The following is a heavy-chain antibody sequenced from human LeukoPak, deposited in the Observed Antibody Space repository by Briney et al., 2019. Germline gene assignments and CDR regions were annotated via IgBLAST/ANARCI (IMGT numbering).Heavy chain of an antibody. CDR2: ISSSSSYI. Sequence: GGSLRLSCAASGFTFSSYSMNWVRQAPGKGLEWVSSISSSSSYIYYADSVKGRFTISRVNAKNSLYLQMNSLRAEDTAVYYCARAHSSGFDYWGQGTLVTVSS. V-gene: IGHV3-21*01. CDR1: GFTFSSYS. CDR3: ARAHSSGFDY. D-gene: IGHD6-19*01. J-gene: IGHJ4*02.